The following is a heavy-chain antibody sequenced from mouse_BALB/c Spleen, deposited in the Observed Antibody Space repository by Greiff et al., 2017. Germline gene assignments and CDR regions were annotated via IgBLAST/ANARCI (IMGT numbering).Heavy chain of an antibody. CDR1: GDSITSGY. D-gene: IGHD2-14*01. J-gene: IGHJ4*01. CDR2: ISYSGST. V-gene: IGHV3-8*02. CDR3: ARRSYYRYPYYAMDY. Sequence: VQLKESGPSLVKPSQTLSLTCSVTGDSITSGYWNWIRKFPGNKLEYMGYISYSGSTYYNPSLKSRISITRDTSKNQYYLQLNSVTTEDTATYYCARRSYYRYPYYAMDYWGQGTSVTVSS.